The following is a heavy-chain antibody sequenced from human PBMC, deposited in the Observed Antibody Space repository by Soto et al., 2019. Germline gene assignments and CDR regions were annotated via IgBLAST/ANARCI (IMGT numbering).Heavy chain of an antibody. CDR1: GFPFSSNA. V-gene: IGHV3-23*01. D-gene: IGHD6-13*01. CDR2: ISGSDGST. CDR3: AKEAAAGLYFFDY. J-gene: IGHJ4*02. Sequence: EVQLLESGGGLVQPGGSLRVSCAASGFPFSSNALSWVRLAPGKGLEWVSTISGSDGSTYYADPVQGRFTISRDSSRNTLYLQMYSLRAEDTAVYYCAKEAAAGLYFFDYWCQGTLVTVSS.